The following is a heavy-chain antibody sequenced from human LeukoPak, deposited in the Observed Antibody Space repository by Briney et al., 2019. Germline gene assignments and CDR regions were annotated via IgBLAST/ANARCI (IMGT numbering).Heavy chain of an antibody. CDR3: ARVRAAAGTPYY. J-gene: IGHJ4*02. Sequence: PGGSLRLSCAASGFTFDDYAMHWVRQAPGKGLEWVSGISWNSGSIGYADSVKGRFTISRDNAKNSLYLQMNSLRAEDTAVYYCARVRAAAGTPYYWGQGTLVTVSS. D-gene: IGHD6-13*01. V-gene: IGHV3-9*01. CDR2: ISWNSGSI. CDR1: GFTFDDYA.